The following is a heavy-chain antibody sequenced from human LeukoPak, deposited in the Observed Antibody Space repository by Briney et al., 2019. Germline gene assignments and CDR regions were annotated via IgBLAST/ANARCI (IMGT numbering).Heavy chain of an antibody. D-gene: IGHD6-13*01. Sequence: GGSLRLSCAASGYTFSSYGMHWVRQAPGKGLEWVAFIRYDGSNKYYADSVKGRFTISRDNSKNTLYLQMNSLRAEGTAVYYCAKDSSIAAAGTTLDYWGQGTLVTVSS. CDR1: GYTFSSYG. CDR2: IRYDGSNK. J-gene: IGHJ4*02. V-gene: IGHV3-30*02. CDR3: AKDSSIAAAGTTLDY.